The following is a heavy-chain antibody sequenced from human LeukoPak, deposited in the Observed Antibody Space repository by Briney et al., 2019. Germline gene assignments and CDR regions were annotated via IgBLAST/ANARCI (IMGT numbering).Heavy chain of an antibody. CDR3: ARKGRRGYSGYAPSLAFDI. CDR2: INHSGST. V-gene: IGHV4-34*01. Sequence: SETLSLTCAVYGGSFSGYYWSWIRQPPGKGLEWIGEINHSGSTNYNPSLKSRVTISVDTSKNQFSLKLSSVAAADTAVYYCARKGRRGYSGYAPSLAFDIWGQGTMVTASS. CDR1: GGSFSGYY. J-gene: IGHJ3*02. D-gene: IGHD5-12*01.